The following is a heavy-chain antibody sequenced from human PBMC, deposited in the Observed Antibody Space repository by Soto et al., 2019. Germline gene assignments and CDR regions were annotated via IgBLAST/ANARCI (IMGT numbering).Heavy chain of an antibody. D-gene: IGHD3-10*01. CDR2: IIPIFGTA. CDR3: ARALWFGELSNYYYGMDV. Sequence: SVKISCKASGGTFSSYAISWVRQAPGQGLEWMGGIIPIFGTANYAQKFQGRVTITADKSTSTAYMELSSLRSEDTAVYYCARALWFGELSNYYYGMDVWGQGTTVTVSS. J-gene: IGHJ6*02. V-gene: IGHV1-69*06. CDR1: GGTFSSYA.